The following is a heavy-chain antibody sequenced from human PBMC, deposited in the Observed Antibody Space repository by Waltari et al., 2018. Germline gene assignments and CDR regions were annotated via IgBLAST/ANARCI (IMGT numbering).Heavy chain of an antibody. CDR3: ARSGSEWLVWGGWFDP. J-gene: IGHJ5*02. Sequence: EVQLVESGGGLVQPGGSLRRSCAASGFTFSSYEMNWVRQAPGKGLEWGSYISSRCSTIYYADSVKGRFTISRDNAKNSLYLQMNSLRAEDTAVYYCARSGSEWLVWGGWFDPWGQGTLVTVSS. CDR2: ISSRCSTI. D-gene: IGHD6-19*01. V-gene: IGHV3-48*03. CDR1: GFTFSSYE.